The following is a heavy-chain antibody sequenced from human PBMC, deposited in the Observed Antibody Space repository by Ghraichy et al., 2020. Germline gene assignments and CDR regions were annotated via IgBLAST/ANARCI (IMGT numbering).Heavy chain of an antibody. CDR3: GRERSGYDPVYYYYLDL. J-gene: IGHJ6*03. CDR1: GDSISSGNYY. CDR2: IHITGNT. D-gene: IGHD5-18*01. Sequence: SETLSLTCTVSGDSISSGNYYWSFIRQPAGEGLEWIGRIHITGNTIYNPSLKGRVTLSVDTSKNQFSLQLTSVSAADTAVYYCGRERSGYDPVYYYYLDLRGKGTTVTGSS. V-gene: IGHV4-61*02.